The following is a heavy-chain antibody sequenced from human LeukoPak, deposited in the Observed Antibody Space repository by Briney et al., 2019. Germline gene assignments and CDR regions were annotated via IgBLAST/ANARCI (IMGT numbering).Heavy chain of an antibody. V-gene: IGHV3-66*02. CDR2: IYSGGST. D-gene: IGHD6-19*01. CDR3: ARTPYSSGWYVY. J-gene: IGHJ4*02. Sequence: GGSLRLSCAASGFTVSSNYMSWVRQAPGKGLEWVSVIYSGGSTYYADSVKGRFTISRDNSKNKLYIQMNSVRAEDTAVYYCARTPYSSGWYVYWGQGTLVTVSS. CDR1: GFTVSSNY.